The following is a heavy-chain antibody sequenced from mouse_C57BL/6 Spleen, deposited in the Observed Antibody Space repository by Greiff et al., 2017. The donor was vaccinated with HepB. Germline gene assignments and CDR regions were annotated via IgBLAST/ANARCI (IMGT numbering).Heavy chain of an antibody. CDR2: ISNGGGST. J-gene: IGHJ2*01. Sequence: EVMLVESGGGLVQPGGSLKLSCAASGFTFSDYYMYWVRQTPEKRLEWVAYISNGGGSTYYPDTVKGRLTISRDNAKNTLYLQMSRLKSEDTARYYFARQSYDGYFFDYWGQGTTLTVSS. D-gene: IGHD2-3*01. V-gene: IGHV5-12*01. CDR3: ARQSYDGYFFDY. CDR1: GFTFSDYY.